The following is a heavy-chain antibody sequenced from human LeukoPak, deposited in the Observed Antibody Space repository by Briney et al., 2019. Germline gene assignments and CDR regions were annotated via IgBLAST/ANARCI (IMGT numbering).Heavy chain of an antibody. CDR3: ARVVGCSSASCEGGWGYFDS. V-gene: IGHV4-4*07. CDR2: IYTGGST. CDR1: GVSIKSYS. Sequence: AETLSLTCSVSGVSIKSYSWGGVREPAGKGLEWLGRIYTGGSTNYNPSLKSRVTISVDTSRNHFSVELTSVTAADTAVYYCARVVGCSSASCEGGWGYFDSWGQGTLVTVSS. J-gene: IGHJ4*02. D-gene: IGHD2-2*01.